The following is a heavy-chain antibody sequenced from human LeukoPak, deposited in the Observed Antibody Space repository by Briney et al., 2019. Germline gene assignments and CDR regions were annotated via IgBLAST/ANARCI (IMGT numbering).Heavy chain of an antibody. D-gene: IGHD5-12*01. V-gene: IGHV4-4*07. CDR3: TRLLQTGVSGYYFDL. CDR2: VYTTGST. CDR1: GGSISTYY. Sequence: PSETLSLTCTVSGGSISTYYWSWIRQPAGKGLEWIGRVYTTGSTIYNPSLKSRVTMSVDTSKNQFSLKLNSVTAADTAVYYCTRLLQTGVSGYYFDLWGRGTLVTVSS. J-gene: IGHJ2*01.